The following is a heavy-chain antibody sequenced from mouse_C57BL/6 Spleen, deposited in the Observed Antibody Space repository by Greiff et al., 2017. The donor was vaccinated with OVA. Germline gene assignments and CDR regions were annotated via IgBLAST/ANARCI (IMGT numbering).Heavy chain of an antibody. J-gene: IGHJ4*01. CDR1: GYTFTSYW. Sequence: VQLQQPGAELVKPGASVKLSCKASGYTFTSYWMHCVKQRPGRGLEWIGRIDTNSGGTKYNEKFKSKATLTVDKPSSTAYMQLSSLTSEDAAVYYCARWGLYYSKGRDAMDYWGQGTSVTVSS. V-gene: IGHV1-72*01. CDR3: ARWGLYYSKGRDAMDY. D-gene: IGHD2-5*01. CDR2: IDTNSGGT.